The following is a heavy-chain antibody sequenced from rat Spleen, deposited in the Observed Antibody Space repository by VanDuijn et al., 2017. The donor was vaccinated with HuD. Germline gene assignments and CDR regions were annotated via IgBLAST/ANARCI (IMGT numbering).Heavy chain of an antibody. CDR3: ARREQLGGYFDY. CDR1: GFTFNDHF. J-gene: IGHJ2*01. CDR2: ISYDGSNT. V-gene: IGHV5-29*01. D-gene: IGHD1-10*01. Sequence: EVQLVESNGGLVQPGRSLKLSCAASGFTFNDHFMAWVRQAPTKGLEWVATISYDGSNTDYRDSVKGRFTISRDNAKSTLYLQMDSLRSEDTATYYCARREQLGGYFDYWGQGVMVTVSS.